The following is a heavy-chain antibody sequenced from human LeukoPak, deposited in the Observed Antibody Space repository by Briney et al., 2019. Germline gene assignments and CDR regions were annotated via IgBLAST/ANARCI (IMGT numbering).Heavy chain of an antibody. CDR3: AGDKETTGNGRPNWFDP. Sequence: SETLSLTCAVSGYSISSGYYWGWIRQPPGKGLQWIGSIFQRGYSYYDPSLKSRFTISVDTSRNQFSLKLSSVTAADTAVYYCAGDKETTGNGRPNWFDPWGQGTLVTVSS. CDR1: GYSISSGYY. J-gene: IGHJ5*02. CDR2: IFQRGYS. V-gene: IGHV4-38-2*01. D-gene: IGHD1-1*01.